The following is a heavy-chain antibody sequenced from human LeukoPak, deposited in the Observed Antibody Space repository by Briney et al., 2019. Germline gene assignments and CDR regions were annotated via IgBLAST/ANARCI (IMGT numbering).Heavy chain of an antibody. V-gene: IGHV3-48*03. D-gene: IGHD6-19*01. CDR2: ISSSGSTI. CDR3: AKSTRGCYYMDV. CDR1: GFTFSSYE. J-gene: IGHJ6*03. Sequence: GGSLRLSCAASGFTFSSYEMNWVRQAPGRGLEWVSYISSSGSTIYYADSVKGRFTISRDNAKNSLYLQMNSLRAEDTAVYYCAKSTRGCYYMDVWGKGTTVTVSS.